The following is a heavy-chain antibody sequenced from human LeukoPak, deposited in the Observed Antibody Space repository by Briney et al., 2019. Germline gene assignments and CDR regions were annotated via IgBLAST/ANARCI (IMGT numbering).Heavy chain of an antibody. CDR3: ARSNNGGWGYCDY. CDR1: GFSFSNYG. Sequence: GRCLRLSCAASGFSFSNYGMHWVRQAPGKGLEWVAVIWYDGSNKYYADSVKGRFTISRDNSKNTLYVQMSSLRAEVTAVYYCARSNNGGWGYCDYWGQGSLVTVSS. V-gene: IGHV3-33*01. CDR2: IWYDGSNK. D-gene: IGHD3-16*01. J-gene: IGHJ4*02.